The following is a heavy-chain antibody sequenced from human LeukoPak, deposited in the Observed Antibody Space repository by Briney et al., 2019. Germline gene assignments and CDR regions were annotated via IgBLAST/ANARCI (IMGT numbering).Heavy chain of an antibody. Sequence: GGSLRLSCAASGFTFSSYAMSWVRQAPGKGLEWVSAISGSGGSTYYADSVKGRFTISRDNAKNSLYLQMNSLRAEDTAVYYCAKDPIAVPNYWGQGALVTVSS. CDR1: GFTFSSYA. CDR3: AKDPIAVPNY. D-gene: IGHD6-19*01. CDR2: ISGSGGST. V-gene: IGHV3-23*01. J-gene: IGHJ4*02.